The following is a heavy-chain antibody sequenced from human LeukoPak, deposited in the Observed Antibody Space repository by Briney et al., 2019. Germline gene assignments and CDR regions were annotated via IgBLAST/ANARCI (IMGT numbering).Heavy chain of an antibody. CDR1: GFSISTYA. CDR2: IWYDGSNE. CDR3: ARDLSSTWYFFAY. J-gene: IGHJ4*02. D-gene: IGHD6-13*01. V-gene: IGHV3-33*01. Sequence: GGSLRLSCVASGFSISTYAMHWVRQAPGKGLEWVAIIWYDGSNENYVDSLKGRSTISRDNSKNTLYLQMNSLRDEDTAVYYCARDLSSTWYFFAYWGQGTLVTVSS.